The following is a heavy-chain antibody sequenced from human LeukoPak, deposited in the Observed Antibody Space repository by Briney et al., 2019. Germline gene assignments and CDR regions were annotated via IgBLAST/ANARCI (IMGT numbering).Heavy chain of an antibody. D-gene: IGHD6-19*01. V-gene: IGHV4-4*07. J-gene: IGHJ3*02. Sequence: SETLSLTCTVSGGSISSYYWSWIRQPAGKRLEWIGRIYTSGSTNYNPSLKSRVTMSVDTSKNQFSLKLSSVTAADTAVYYCARTVAGTALSAFDIWGQGTMVTVSS. CDR2: IYTSGST. CDR3: ARTVAGTALSAFDI. CDR1: GGSISSYY.